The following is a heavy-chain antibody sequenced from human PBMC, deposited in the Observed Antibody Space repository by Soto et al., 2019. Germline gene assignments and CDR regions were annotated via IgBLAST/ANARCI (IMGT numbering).Heavy chain of an antibody. V-gene: IGHV4-31*03. CDR2: IYYSGST. Sequence: QVQLQESGPGLVKPSQTLSLTCTVSGGSISSGGYYWSWIRQHPGKSLEWIGYIYYSGSTYYNPSLKSRVTISVDTSKNQFSLKLSSVTAADTAVYYCARDRSEVYGDLGPYYYGMDVWGQGTTVTVSS. CDR1: GGSISSGGYY. J-gene: IGHJ6*02. CDR3: ARDRSEVYGDLGPYYYGMDV. D-gene: IGHD4-17*01.